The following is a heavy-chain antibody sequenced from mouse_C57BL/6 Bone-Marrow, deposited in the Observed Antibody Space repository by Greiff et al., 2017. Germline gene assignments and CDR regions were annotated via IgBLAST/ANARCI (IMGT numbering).Heavy chain of an antibody. V-gene: IGHV1-39*01. CDR2: INPNYGTT. D-gene: IGHD2-4*01. CDR1: GYSFTDYN. CDR3: ARGYDYDYAMDY. J-gene: IGHJ4*01. Sequence: EVKLVESGPELVKPGASVKISCKASGYSFTDYNMNWVKQSNGKSLEWIGVINPNYGTTSYNQKFKGKATLTVDPSSSTAYMQLNSLTSEASAVYYCARGYDYDYAMDYWGQGTSVTVSS.